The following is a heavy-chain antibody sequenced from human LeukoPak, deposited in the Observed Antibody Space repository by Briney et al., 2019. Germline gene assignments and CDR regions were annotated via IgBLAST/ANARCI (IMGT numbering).Heavy chain of an antibody. CDR1: GFTFSNYA. J-gene: IGHJ4*02. CDR3: AKVTDFWSGYYDY. CDR2: ISGSGGST. Sequence: PGGSLRLSCAASGFTFSNYAMSWVRQAPGKGLEWVSVISGSGGSTYYTDSVKGRFTISRDNSKNTLYLQMNSLRAEDTAVYYCAKVTDFWSGYYDYWGQGTLVTVPS. V-gene: IGHV3-23*01. D-gene: IGHD3-3*01.